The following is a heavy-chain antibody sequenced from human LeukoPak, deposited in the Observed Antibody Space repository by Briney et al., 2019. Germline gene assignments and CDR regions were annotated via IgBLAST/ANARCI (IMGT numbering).Heavy chain of an antibody. D-gene: IGHD3-16*01. CDR1: GGSISSSSYY. V-gene: IGHV4-39*07. J-gene: IGHJ6*03. Sequence: SETLSLTCTVSGGSISSSSYYWAWIRQPPGKGLEWIGSIHYSGSTYYNPSLQSRVTISIDTSKNQFSLKLSSVTAADTAMYYCAREKIGTGTVLGKGYYYMDVWGKGTTVTVSS. CDR2: IHYSGST. CDR3: AREKIGTGTVLGKGYYYMDV.